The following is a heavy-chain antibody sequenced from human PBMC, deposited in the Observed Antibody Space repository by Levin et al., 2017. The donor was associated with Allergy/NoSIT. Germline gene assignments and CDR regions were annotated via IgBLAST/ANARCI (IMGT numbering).Heavy chain of an antibody. D-gene: IGHD5-18*01. Sequence: SGGSLRLSCAASGFTFSSYSMNWVRQAPGKGLEWVSSISSSSSYIYYADSVKGRFTISRDNAKNSLYLQMNSLRAEDTAVYYCARDQSGNRGYSYGYDYYGMDVWGQGTTVTVSS. CDR2: ISSSSSYI. CDR3: ARDQSGNRGYSYGYDYYGMDV. V-gene: IGHV3-21*01. J-gene: IGHJ6*02. CDR1: GFTFSSYS.